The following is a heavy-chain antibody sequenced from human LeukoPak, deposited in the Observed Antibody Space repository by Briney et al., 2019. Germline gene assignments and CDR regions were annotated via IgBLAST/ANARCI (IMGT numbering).Heavy chain of an antibody. J-gene: IGHJ4*02. D-gene: IGHD3-3*01. CDR2: INHSGST. Sequence: SETLSLTCAVYDGSFSGYYWSWIRQPPGKGLEWVGEINHSGSTNYNPSLKSRVTISLDTSKSQFSLKVRYVTAADTAVYYCARGLNDSWTGENYWGQGTLVTVSS. CDR3: ARGLNDSWTGENY. V-gene: IGHV4-34*01. CDR1: DGSFSGYY.